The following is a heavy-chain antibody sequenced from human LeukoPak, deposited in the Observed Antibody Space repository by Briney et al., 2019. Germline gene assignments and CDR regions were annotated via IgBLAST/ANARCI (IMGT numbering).Heavy chain of an antibody. D-gene: IGHD3-10*01. CDR1: GYTFTSYY. CDR3: ARAPGALSTFDY. Sequence: ASVKVSCKASGYTFTSYYMHWVRQAPGQGLEWMGIINPSGGSTSYARKFQGRVTMTRDTSTSTVYMELSSLRSEDAAVYYCARAPGALSTFDYWGQGTLVTVSS. V-gene: IGHV1-46*01. J-gene: IGHJ4*02. CDR2: INPSGGST.